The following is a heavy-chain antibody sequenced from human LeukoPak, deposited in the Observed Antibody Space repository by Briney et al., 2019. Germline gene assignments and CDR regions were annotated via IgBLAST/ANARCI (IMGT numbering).Heavy chain of an antibody. Sequence: GGSLRLSCAASGFTFSSYAMHWVRQAPGKGLEYVSAISSNGGSTYYANSVKGRFTISRDNSKNTLYLQMGSLRAEDMAVYYCARDSSGWPYYFDYWGQGTLVTASS. CDR1: GFTFSSYA. CDR2: ISSNGGST. J-gene: IGHJ4*02. D-gene: IGHD6-19*01. CDR3: ARDSSGWPYYFDY. V-gene: IGHV3-64*01.